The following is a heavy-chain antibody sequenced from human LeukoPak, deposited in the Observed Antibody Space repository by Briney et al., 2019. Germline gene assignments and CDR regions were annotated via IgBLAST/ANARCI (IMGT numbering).Heavy chain of an antibody. CDR1: GGSISSYY. J-gene: IGHJ4*02. Sequence: KPSETLSLTCTVSGGSISSYYWSWIRQPPGKGLEWIGYIYYSGSTNYSPSLKSRVTISVDTSKNQFSLKLSSVTAADTAVYYCARSIYNWNYEVYFDYWGQGTLVTVSS. V-gene: IGHV4-59*01. CDR3: ARSIYNWNYEVYFDY. D-gene: IGHD1-7*01. CDR2: IYYSGST.